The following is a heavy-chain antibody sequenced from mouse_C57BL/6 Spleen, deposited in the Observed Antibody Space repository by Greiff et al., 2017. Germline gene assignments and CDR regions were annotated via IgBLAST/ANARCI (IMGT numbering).Heavy chain of an antibody. CDR1: GFTFSSYG. V-gene: IGHV5-6*01. J-gene: IGHJ2*01. CDR3: ARHSLLDYFDY. D-gene: IGHD2-1*01. CDR2: ISSGGSYT. Sequence: EVKLMESGGDLVKPGGSLKLSCAASGFTFSSYGMSWVRQTPDKRLEWVATISSGGSYTYYPDSVKGRFTISRDNAKNTLYLQMSSLKSEDTAMXYCARHSLLDYFDYWGQGTTLTVSS.